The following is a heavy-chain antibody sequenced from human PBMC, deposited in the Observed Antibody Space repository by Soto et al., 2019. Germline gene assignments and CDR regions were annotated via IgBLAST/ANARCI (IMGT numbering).Heavy chain of an antibody. CDR3: GREGQQAAQEDYYQFNGMDG. D-gene: IGHD6-13*01. V-gene: IGHV1-18*01. Sequence: QFQLVQSGAEVKKPGASVKVSCKASGYNFTRFGISWVRQAPGHGLEWMGGMGAHSGHTRQAQKFQGRLTMTTDASMNTAYIELRSVTSDDTALYYCGREGQQAAQEDYYQFNGMDGWGQRTTVIVSS. CDR1: GYNFTRFG. CDR2: MGAHSGHT. J-gene: IGHJ6*02.